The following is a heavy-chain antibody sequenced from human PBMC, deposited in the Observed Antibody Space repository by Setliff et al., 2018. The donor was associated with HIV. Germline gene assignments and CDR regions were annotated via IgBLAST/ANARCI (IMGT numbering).Heavy chain of an antibody. CDR2: IYPSGST. J-gene: IGHJ5*02. V-gene: IGHV4-4*08. CDR1: GGSISSYY. Sequence: SETLSLTCTVSGGSISSYYWSWIRQPPGKGLEWIGYIYPSGSTNYNPSLNSRVTISVDTTKNHFSLRLSSVTAADTAVYYCAPLVWFGESSWFDPWGQGTRVTVSS. CDR3: APLVWFGESSWFDP. D-gene: IGHD3-10*01.